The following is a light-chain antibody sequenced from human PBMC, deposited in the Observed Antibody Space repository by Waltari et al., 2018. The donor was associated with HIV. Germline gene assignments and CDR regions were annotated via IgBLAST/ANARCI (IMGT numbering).Light chain of an antibody. V-gene: IGKV3-20*01. CDR1: QIFTSNY. Sequence: EVVLTQSPGTLSLSPGERATLSCRASQIFTSNYLAWYQQKPGQAPRLLIYGASSRASGIPDRFSGSGSGTDYTLTISKVEPEDFAVYFCQQYGRSPRTFGQGTKVEIK. J-gene: IGKJ1*01. CDR2: GAS. CDR3: QQYGRSPRT.